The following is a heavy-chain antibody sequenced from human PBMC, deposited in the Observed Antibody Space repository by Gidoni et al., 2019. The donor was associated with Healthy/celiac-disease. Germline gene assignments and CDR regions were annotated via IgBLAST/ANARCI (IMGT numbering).Heavy chain of an antibody. D-gene: IGHD2-21*01. Sequence: QVQLVQSGAEVKKPGASVKVSCKASGYTFTSYYMHWVRQAPGQGLEWMGIINPSGGSTSYAQKFQGRVTMNRDTSTSTVYMELSRLRSEDTAVYYCAREMGSYGWFDPWGQGTLVTVSS. CDR1: GYTFTSYY. J-gene: IGHJ5*02. CDR3: AREMGSYGWFDP. CDR2: INPSGGST. V-gene: IGHV1-46*01.